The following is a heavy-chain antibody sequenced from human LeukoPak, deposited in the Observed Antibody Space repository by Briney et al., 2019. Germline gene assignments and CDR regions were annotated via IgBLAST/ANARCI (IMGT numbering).Heavy chain of an antibody. Sequence: GGSLRLSCAASGFNVSSNYMSWVRQAPGKGLEWVSVLYRGGTTYYADSVEGRFTISRDNSKNTLYLQMNSLRAEDTAVYYCARDLDVVRLLGIMAYDAFDIWGQGTMVTVSS. D-gene: IGHD3-16*01. CDR2: LYRGGTT. J-gene: IGHJ3*02. CDR3: ARDLDVVRLLGIMAYDAFDI. V-gene: IGHV3-66*01. CDR1: GFNVSSNY.